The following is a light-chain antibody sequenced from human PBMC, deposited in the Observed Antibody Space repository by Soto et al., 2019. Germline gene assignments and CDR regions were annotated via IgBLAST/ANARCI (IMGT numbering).Light chain of an antibody. CDR1: QSIGTW. J-gene: IGKJ1*01. CDR3: QQYNNYLWT. CDR2: DAS. V-gene: IGKV1-5*01. Sequence: DIQMTQSPSTLSASVGDRVTITCRASQSIGTWLAWYQQRPGKAPNVLIYDASNLETGVPSRFNGSGSGTEFSLTISSLEPDDFATYYCQQYNNYLWTFGQGTKVEVK.